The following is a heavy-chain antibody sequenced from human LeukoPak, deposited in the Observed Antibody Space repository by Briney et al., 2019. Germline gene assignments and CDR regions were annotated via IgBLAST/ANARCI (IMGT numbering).Heavy chain of an antibody. CDR2: VNPNSGNT. CDR3: ARVPYVGSYYGRYYFDY. Sequence: ASVKVSCKASGYTFTSYDINWARQATGQGLEWMGWVNPNSGNTGYAQKFQGRVTMTRNTSISTAHMELSSLRSEDTAVYYCARVPYVGSYYGRYYFDYWGQGTLVTVSS. D-gene: IGHD1-26*01. J-gene: IGHJ4*02. V-gene: IGHV1-8*01. CDR1: GYTFTSYD.